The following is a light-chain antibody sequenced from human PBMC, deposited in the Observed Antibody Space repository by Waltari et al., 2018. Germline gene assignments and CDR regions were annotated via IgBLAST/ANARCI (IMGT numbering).Light chain of an antibody. J-gene: IGKJ5*01. CDR1: QTISSY. CDR3: QQTFSTQTT. V-gene: IGKV1-39*01. CDR2: AAS. Sequence: DIQLTQSPPSLSPSLGDRATITCRASQTISSYLNWYQQKPGTAPKFLIYAASSLRSGVPSRLCGSRSWTEFTLTISSRQPEDFSTYYCQQTFSTQTTFGQGTRLELK.